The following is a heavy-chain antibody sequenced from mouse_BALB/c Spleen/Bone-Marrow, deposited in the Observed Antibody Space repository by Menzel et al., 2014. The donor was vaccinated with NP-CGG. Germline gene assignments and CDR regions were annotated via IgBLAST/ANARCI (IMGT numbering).Heavy chain of an antibody. V-gene: IGHV1-20*02. CDR3: ARIYDYDRGAWFAY. CDR2: INPYNGNT. J-gene: IGHJ3*01. Sequence: EVQLQQSGPELVKPGASVKISCKASGYSFTGYFMNWVMQSHGKSLEWIGRINPYNGNTFYNQKFKGKATLTVDKSSNTAHMELRSLASEDSAVHYCARIYDYDRGAWFAYWGQGTLVTVSA. D-gene: IGHD2-4*01. CDR1: GYSFTGYF.